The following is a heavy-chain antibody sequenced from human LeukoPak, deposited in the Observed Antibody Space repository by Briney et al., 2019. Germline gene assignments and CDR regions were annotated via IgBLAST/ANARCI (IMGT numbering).Heavy chain of an antibody. CDR3: ARQKASGAVRFDY. D-gene: IGHD6-19*01. CDR2: IYYSGST. Sequence: SETLSLTCTVSGGSISSYNWSWIRQPPGKGLEWIGYIYYSGSTNYNPSLKSRVTISVDTSKNQFSLKLSSVTAADTAVYYCARQKASGAVRFDYWGQGTLVTVSS. V-gene: IGHV4-59*08. CDR1: GGSISSYN. J-gene: IGHJ4*02.